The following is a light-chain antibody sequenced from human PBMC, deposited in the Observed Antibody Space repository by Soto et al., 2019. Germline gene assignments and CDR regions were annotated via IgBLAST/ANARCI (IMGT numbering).Light chain of an antibody. J-gene: IGKJ4*01. Sequence: IELTQSPPFLSASVGDRVTITCRADEGITTYLAWYQQQPGKAPKVLIYGASTLQNGVPPRFSGSGSGTEFTLTISSLQPEDFATYYCQQVNSFPLTFGGGTKVEVK. CDR2: GAS. V-gene: IGKV1-9*01. CDR3: QQVNSFPLT. CDR1: EGITTY.